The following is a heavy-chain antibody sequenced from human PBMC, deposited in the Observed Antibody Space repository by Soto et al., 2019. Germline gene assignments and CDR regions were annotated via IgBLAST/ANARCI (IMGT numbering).Heavy chain of an antibody. Sequence: SETLSLTCTVSGGSISSYYWSWIRQPPGKGLEWIGYIYSSGTTNYNPSLKSRVTISVDTSKNQFSLKVDSLTAEDTAVYYCARSPYADALDTWGHGTLGT. V-gene: IGHV4-59*12. CDR2: IYSSGTT. J-gene: IGHJ3*02. CDR1: GGSISSYY. CDR3: ARSPYADALDT. D-gene: IGHD2-2*01.